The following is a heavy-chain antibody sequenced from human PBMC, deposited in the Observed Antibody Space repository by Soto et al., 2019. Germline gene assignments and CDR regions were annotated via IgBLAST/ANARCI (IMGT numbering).Heavy chain of an antibody. D-gene: IGHD6-19*01. Sequence: PRRSLRRPWAASACTLSSYTMLWGRSALDKRPERVPFSNSSGATTYYAGSVKGRFTISRDNSKNTMYLQMNRLRADDTAVYYCAKSLQSAVGPFDCWGLGSLVTVSS. CDR3: AKSLQSAVGPFDC. J-gene: IGHJ4*02. CDR2: SNSSGATT. CDR1: ACTLSSYT. V-gene: IGHV3-23*01.